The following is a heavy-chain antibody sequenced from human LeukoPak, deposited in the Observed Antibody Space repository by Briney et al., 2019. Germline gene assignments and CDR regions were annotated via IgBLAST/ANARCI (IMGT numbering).Heavy chain of an antibody. V-gene: IGHV4-39*01. J-gene: IGHJ4*02. CDR2: IHYSGDT. D-gene: IGHD3-22*01. Sequence: SETLSLTCSVSGGSLTYTSHYWGWIRQPPGKGLEWIGSIHYSGDTYYKPSLRSRVTISVDTSKNQFSLKVTSVTAADTAVYYCARVNYDSSGHRIGHYFDYWGQGTLVTVSS. CDR1: GGSLTYTSHY. CDR3: ARVNYDSSGHRIGHYFDY.